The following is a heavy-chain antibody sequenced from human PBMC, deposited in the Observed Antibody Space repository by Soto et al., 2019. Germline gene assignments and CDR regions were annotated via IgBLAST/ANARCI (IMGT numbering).Heavy chain of an antibody. V-gene: IGHV3-73*02. CDR2: IRSKANSYAT. J-gene: IGHJ4*02. Sequence: EVQLVESGGGLVQPGGSLKLSCEASGFTFSGSAMHWVRQASGKGLEWVGRIRSKANSYATAYAASGKGRFTISRDDSKNTAYLQMNSLKAEDTAVYYCTKPGYWGQGTLVTVSS. CDR3: TKPGY. CDR1: GFTFSGSA.